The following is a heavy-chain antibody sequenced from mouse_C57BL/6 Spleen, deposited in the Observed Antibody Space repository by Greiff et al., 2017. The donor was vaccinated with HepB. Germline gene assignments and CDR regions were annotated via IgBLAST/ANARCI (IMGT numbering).Heavy chain of an antibody. V-gene: IGHV1-22*01. J-gene: IGHJ1*03. Sequence: VQLKESGPELVKPGASVKMSCKASGYTFTDYNMHWVKQSHGKSLEWIGYINPNNGGTSSNQKFKGKATLTVNKSSSTAYMELRSLTSEDSAVYHCARWGLTGYWYFDVWGTGTTVTVSS. CDR2: INPNNGGT. CDR3: ARWGLTGYWYFDV. CDR1: GYTFTDYN. D-gene: IGHD4-1*01.